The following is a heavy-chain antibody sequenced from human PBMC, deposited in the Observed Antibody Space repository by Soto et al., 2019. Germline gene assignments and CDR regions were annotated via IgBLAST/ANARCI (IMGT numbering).Heavy chain of an antibody. V-gene: IGHV3-48*01. CDR3: ARDRGYCSGGSCYSYHFDY. D-gene: IGHD2-15*01. CDR1: GFTFSSYS. Sequence: PGGSLRLSCAASGFTFSSYSMNWVRQAPGKGLEWVSYISSSSSTIYYADSVKGRFTISRDNAKNSLYLQMNSLRAEDTAVYYCARDRGYCSGGSCYSYHFDYWGQGTLVTVSS. J-gene: IGHJ4*02. CDR2: ISSSSSTI.